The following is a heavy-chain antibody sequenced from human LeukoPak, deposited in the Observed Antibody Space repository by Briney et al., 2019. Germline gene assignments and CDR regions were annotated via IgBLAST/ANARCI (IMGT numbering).Heavy chain of an antibody. D-gene: IGHD6-13*01. CDR3: ARAAAGTYWFDP. CDR2: IGTAGDT. CDR1: GFTFSSYD. V-gene: IGHV3-13*01. J-gene: IGHJ5*02. Sequence: GGSLRLSYAASGFTFSSYDMHWVRQVTGKGLEWVSGIGTAGDTYYPGSVKGRFTISRENAKNSLYLQMNSLRAGDTAVYYCARAAAGTYWFDPWGQGTLVTVSS.